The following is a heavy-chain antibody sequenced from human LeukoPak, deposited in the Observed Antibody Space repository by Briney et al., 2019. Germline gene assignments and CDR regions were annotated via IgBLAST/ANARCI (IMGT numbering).Heavy chain of an antibody. Sequence: SETLSLTCTVSGGSISSYYWSWIRQPAGKGLEWIGRIYTSGSTNYNPSLKSRVTMSVDTSKNRFSLKLSSVTAADTAVYYCAREEYSSGWSANYYYYYGMDVWGQGTTVTVSS. J-gene: IGHJ6*02. D-gene: IGHD6-19*01. CDR3: AREEYSSGWSANYYYYYGMDV. CDR2: IYTSGST. CDR1: GGSISSYY. V-gene: IGHV4-4*07.